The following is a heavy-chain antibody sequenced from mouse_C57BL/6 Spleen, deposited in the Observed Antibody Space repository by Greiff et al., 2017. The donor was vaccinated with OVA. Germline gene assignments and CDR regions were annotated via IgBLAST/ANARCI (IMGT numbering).Heavy chain of an antibody. V-gene: IGHV1-67*01. J-gene: IGHJ2*01. Sequence: QVQLQQSGPELVRPGVSVKISCKGSGYTFTDYAMHWVKQSHAKSLEWIGVISTYYGDASYNQKFKGKATLTVDTSSSTAYMQLSSLTSEDSAVYYCARAEDDYDIDYWGQGTTLTVSS. D-gene: IGHD2-4*01. CDR3: ARAEDDYDIDY. CDR2: ISTYYGDA. CDR1: GYTFTDYA.